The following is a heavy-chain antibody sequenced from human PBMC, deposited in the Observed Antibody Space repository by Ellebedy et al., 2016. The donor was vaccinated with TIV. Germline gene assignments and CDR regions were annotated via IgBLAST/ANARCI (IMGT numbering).Heavy chain of an antibody. CDR2: ISDSGGNT. J-gene: IGHJ4*02. D-gene: IGHD6-13*01. CDR1: GFPFSSHA. CDR3: AKGWLGAGAGTDFDY. V-gene: IGHV3-23*01. Sequence: GESLKISCAASGFPFSSHAMSWVRQPPGKGLEWVSSISDSGGNTYYADSVRGRFTFSRDNSKNTLYLQMNSLRAEDTAVYYCAKGWLGAGAGTDFDYWGRGTLVTVSS.